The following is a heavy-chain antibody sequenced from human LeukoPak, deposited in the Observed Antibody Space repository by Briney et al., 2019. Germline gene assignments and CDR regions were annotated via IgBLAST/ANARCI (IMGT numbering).Heavy chain of an antibody. CDR3: ARGVLGYCSGGSCYSNWFDP. D-gene: IGHD2-15*01. J-gene: IGHJ5*02. V-gene: IGHV3-21*01. Sequence: GGSLRLSCAASGFTFSSYSMNWVRQAPGKGLEWVSPISSSSSYIYYADSVKGRFTISRDNAKNSLYLQMNSLRAEDTAVYYCARGVLGYCSGGSCYSNWFDPWGQGTLVTVSS. CDR1: GFTFSSYS. CDR2: ISSSSSYI.